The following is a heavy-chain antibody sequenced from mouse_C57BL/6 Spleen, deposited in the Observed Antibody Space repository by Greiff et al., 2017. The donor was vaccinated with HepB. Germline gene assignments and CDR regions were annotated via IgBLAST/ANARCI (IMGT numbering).Heavy chain of an antibody. V-gene: IGHV5-9-1*02. D-gene: IGHD1-1*01. J-gene: IGHJ2*01. CDR1: GFTFSSYA. CDR3: TREGLRGTYFDY. CDR2: ISSGGDYI. Sequence: EVKVVESGEGLVKPGGSLKLSCAASGFTFSSYAMSWVRQTPEKRLEWVAYISSGGDYIYYADTVKGRFTISRDNARNTLYLQMSSLKSEDTAMYYCTREGLRGTYFDYWGQGTTLTVSS.